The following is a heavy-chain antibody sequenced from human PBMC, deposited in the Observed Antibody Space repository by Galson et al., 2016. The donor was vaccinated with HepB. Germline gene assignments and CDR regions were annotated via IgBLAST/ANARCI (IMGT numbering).Heavy chain of an antibody. V-gene: IGHV4-38-2*02. CDR1: GYSISTGYY. CDR3: ARDNSAMARGIIIRGEFDY. J-gene: IGHJ4*02. D-gene: IGHD3-10*01. Sequence: SETLSLTCSVSGYSISTGYYWGWIRQPPGKGLEWIGYIFRSGTTYYNPSLKSRVTLSLDTSKNQFSLKLASVTAADTAMYYCARDNSAMARGIIIRGEFDYWGQGTLVTVSS. CDR2: IFRSGTT.